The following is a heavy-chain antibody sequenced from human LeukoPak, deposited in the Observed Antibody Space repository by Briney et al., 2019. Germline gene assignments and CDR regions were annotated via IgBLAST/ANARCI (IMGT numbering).Heavy chain of an antibody. J-gene: IGHJ3*02. V-gene: IGHV4-59*01. Sequence: SETLSLTCTVSRGCISSYYWSWIRQPPGKGLEWIGYIYYSGSTNYNPSLKSRVTISVDTSKNQFSLKLSSVTAADTAVYYCARDPHYDILTGYGAFDIWGQGTMVTVSS. D-gene: IGHD3-9*01. CDR2: IYYSGST. CDR1: RGCISSYY. CDR3: ARDPHYDILTGYGAFDI.